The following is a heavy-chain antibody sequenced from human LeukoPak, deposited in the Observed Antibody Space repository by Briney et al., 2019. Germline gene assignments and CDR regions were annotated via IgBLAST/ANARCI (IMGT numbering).Heavy chain of an antibody. V-gene: IGHV3-30*18. Sequence: PGRSLRLSCAASGFTFSSYGMHWVRQAPGKGLEWVAVISYDGSNKYYADSVKGRFTISRDNSKNTLYLQMNSLRAEDTAVYYCAKGFLVYCSSTSCYGFDYWGQGTLVTVSS. CDR3: AKGFLVYCSSTSCYGFDY. J-gene: IGHJ4*02. D-gene: IGHD2-2*01. CDR2: ISYDGSNK. CDR1: GFTFSSYG.